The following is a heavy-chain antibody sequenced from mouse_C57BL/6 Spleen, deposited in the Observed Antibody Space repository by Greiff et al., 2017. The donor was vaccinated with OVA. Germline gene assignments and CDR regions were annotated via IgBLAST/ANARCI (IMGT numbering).Heavy chain of an antibody. CDR2: IHPSDSDT. J-gene: IGHJ3*01. CDR3: AISPYYGSSYLFAY. V-gene: IGHV1-74*01. D-gene: IGHD1-1*01. CDR1: GYTFTSYW. Sequence: QVQLKQPGAELVKPGASVKVSCKASGYTFTSYWMHWVKQRPGQGLEWIGRIHPSDSDTNYNQKFKGKATLTVDKSSSTAYMQLSSLTSEDSAVYYCAISPYYGSSYLFAYWGQGTLVTVSA.